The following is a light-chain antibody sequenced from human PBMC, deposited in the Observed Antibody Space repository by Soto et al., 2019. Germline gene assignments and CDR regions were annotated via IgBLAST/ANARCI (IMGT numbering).Light chain of an antibody. V-gene: IGKV1-39*01. CDR1: QSISSY. CDR2: AAS. CDR3: QQSYSAPRT. J-gene: IGKJ1*01. Sequence: DIQMTQSTSSLSASVGDRVTITCRASQSISSYLNWYQQKPGKAPKLLIYAASSLQSGVPSRFSGSGSGTDFTLTINSLQPEDFATYYCQQSYSAPRTVGQGTKVDI.